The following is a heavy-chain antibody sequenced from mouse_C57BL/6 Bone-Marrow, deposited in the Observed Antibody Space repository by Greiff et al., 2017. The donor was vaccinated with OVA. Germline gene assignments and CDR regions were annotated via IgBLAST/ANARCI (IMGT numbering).Heavy chain of an antibody. CDR2: IYPGSGNT. CDR1: GYSFTSYY. D-gene: IGHD2-1*01. Sequence: QVQLQQSGPELVKPGASVKISCKASGYSFTSYYIRWVKPRPGQGLEWIGWIYPGSGNTKYNEKFKGKATLTADTSSSTAYMQLSSLTSEDSAVYYCARERGNPAWFAYWGQGTLVTVSA. CDR3: ARERGNPAWFAY. V-gene: IGHV1-66*01. J-gene: IGHJ3*01.